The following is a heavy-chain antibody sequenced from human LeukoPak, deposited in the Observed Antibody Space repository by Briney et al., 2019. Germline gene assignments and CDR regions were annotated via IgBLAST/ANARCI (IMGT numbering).Heavy chain of an antibody. Sequence: SETLSLTCTVSGGSISSSSYYWGWVRQPPGKGLEWIGSVYYSGTTYYNPSLKSRVTISVDTSKNQFSLKLSSVTAADTAVYYCARDSRMVVVVAARRNWFDPWGQGTLVTVSS. CDR1: GGSISSSSYY. CDR3: ARDSRMVVVVAARRNWFDP. J-gene: IGHJ5*02. CDR2: VYYSGTT. D-gene: IGHD2-15*01. V-gene: IGHV4-39*07.